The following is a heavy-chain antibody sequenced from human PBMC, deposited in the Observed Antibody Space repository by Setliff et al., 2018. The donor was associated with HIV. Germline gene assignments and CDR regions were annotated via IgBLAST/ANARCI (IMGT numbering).Heavy chain of an antibody. CDR3: TRHRGPPWDAFDI. CDR2: IYYSGDT. Sequence: SETLSLTCSVSGGSITSSGYHWGWIRQPPGKGLEWIGDIYYSGDTFYNASLRSRLTLSVDTSKNQFSLKLNSVTASDTAMYYCTRHRGPPWDAFDIWGQGTMVTVSS. V-gene: IGHV4-39*01. J-gene: IGHJ3*02. CDR1: GGSITSSGYH.